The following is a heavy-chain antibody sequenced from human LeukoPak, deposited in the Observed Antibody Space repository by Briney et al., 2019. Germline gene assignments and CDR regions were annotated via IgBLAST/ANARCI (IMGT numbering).Heavy chain of an antibody. V-gene: IGHV4-34*01. CDR1: GGSFSGYY. CDR3: ASGRAARPHFDY. D-gene: IGHD6-6*01. J-gene: IGHJ4*02. CDR2: INHSGST. Sequence: KSSETLSLTCAVYGGSFSGYYWSWIRQPPGKGLEWIGEINHSGSTNYNPSLKSRVTISVDTSKNQFSLKLSSVTAADTAVYYCASGRAARPHFDYWGQGTLVTVSS.